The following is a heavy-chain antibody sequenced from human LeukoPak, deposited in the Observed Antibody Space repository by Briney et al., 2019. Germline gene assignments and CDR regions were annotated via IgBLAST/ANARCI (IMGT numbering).Heavy chain of an antibody. Sequence: NPGGSLRLSCAASGFTFSSYSMNWVRQAPGKGLEWVSSISSSSSYIYYADSVKGRFTISRDKAKNSLYLQMNSLRAEDTAVYYCARDFSPHCSSTSCYVGGYYYYGMDVWGQGTTVTVSS. CDR1: GFTFSSYS. J-gene: IGHJ6*02. D-gene: IGHD2-2*01. CDR3: ARDFSPHCSSTSCYVGGYYYYGMDV. V-gene: IGHV3-21*01. CDR2: ISSSSSYI.